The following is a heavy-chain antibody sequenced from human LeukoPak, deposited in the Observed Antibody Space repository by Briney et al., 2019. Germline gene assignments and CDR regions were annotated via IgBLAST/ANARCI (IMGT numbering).Heavy chain of an antibody. CDR2: ISAYNGNT. CDR3: AREQSITIFGVVIRTAYYYYGMDV. J-gene: IGHJ6*02. D-gene: IGHD3-3*01. Sequence: GASVKVSCKASGYTFTSYGISWVRQAPGQGLEWMGWISAYNGNTNYAQKLQGRVTMTTDTSTSTAYMELKSLRSDDTAVYYCAREQSITIFGVVIRTAYYYYGMDVWGQGTTVTVSS. V-gene: IGHV1-18*01. CDR1: GYTFTSYG.